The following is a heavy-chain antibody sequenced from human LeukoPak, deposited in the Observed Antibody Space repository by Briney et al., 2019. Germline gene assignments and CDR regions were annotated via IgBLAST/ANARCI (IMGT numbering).Heavy chain of an antibody. CDR1: GFTFSSYA. J-gene: IGHJ4*02. D-gene: IGHD2-15*01. Sequence: PGGSLRLSCAASGFTFSSYAMHWVRKAPGKGLEWVAVISYDGSNKYYADSVKGRFTISRDNSKNTLYLQMNSLRAEDTAVYYCARGALGYCSGGSCYSGDYWGQGTLVTVSS. CDR3: ARGALGYCSGGSCYSGDY. CDR2: ISYDGSNK. V-gene: IGHV3-30-3*01.